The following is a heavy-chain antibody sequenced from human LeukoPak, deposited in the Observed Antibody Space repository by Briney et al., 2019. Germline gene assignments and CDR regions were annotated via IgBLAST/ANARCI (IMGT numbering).Heavy chain of an antibody. J-gene: IGHJ3*02. CDR1: GFTFSSYS. CDR3: ARGRRYNWNEDAFDI. CDR2: ISSSSSYI. V-gene: IGHV3-21*01. D-gene: IGHD1-1*01. Sequence: GGSLRLSCAASGFTFSSYSMNWVRQAPGKGLEWVSSISSSSSYIYYADSVKGRFTISRDNTKNSLYLQMNSLRAEDTAVYYCARGRRYNWNEDAFDIWGQGTMVTVSS.